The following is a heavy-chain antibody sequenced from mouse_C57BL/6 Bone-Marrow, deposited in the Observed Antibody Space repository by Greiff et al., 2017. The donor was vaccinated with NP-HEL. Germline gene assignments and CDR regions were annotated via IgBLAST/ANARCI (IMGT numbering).Heavy chain of an antibody. CDR3: ARRYSNYGYYAMDY. Sequence: EVMLVESGGGLVQPGGSLKLSCAASGFTFSDYYMYWVRQTPEKRLEWVAYISNGGGCTYHPDTVKGRFTISRDNAKNTLYLQMSRLKSEDTAMYYCARRYSNYGYYAMDYWGQGTSVTVSS. CDR2: ISNGGGCT. D-gene: IGHD2-5*01. V-gene: IGHV5-12*01. CDR1: GFTFSDYY. J-gene: IGHJ4*01.